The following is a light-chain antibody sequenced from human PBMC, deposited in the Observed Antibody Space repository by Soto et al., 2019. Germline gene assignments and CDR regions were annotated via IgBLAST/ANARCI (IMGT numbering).Light chain of an antibody. CDR3: QHYGNSPT. J-gene: IGKJ1*01. Sequence: EIVLTQSPGTLSLSPGDFATLSCRASHSVSSGYFAWYQQKPGHAPRLLIYGASRRATGIPESFSGSGSGTDFTLSISRLEHEDFAVYWCQHYGNSPTFGQGTKVDI. CDR1: HSVSSGY. CDR2: GAS. V-gene: IGKV3-20*01.